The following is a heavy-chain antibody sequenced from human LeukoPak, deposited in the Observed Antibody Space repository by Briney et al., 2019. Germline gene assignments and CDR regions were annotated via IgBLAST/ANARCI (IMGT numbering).Heavy chain of an antibody. CDR3: ARSGYYAVLDY. V-gene: IGHV4-31*03. D-gene: IGHD3-22*01. CDR1: GGSISSGGYY. CDR2: IYYSGST. Sequence: SETLSLTCTVSGGSISSGGYYWSWIRQHPGKGLEWIGYIYYSGSTYYNPSLKSRVTISVDTSKNQFSLKPSSVTAADTAVYYCARSGYYAVLDYWGQGTLVTVSS. J-gene: IGHJ4*02.